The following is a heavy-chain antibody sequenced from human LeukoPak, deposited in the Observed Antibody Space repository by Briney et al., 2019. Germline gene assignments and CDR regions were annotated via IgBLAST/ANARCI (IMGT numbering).Heavy chain of an antibody. V-gene: IGHV4-30-2*01. Sequence: PSQTLSLNCTVSGGSISSGGYYCPWIRQPPGKGLEWIGYIHHSGTMYYGPSLKSRLTISVDRSKNQFSLELTSVTAADTAVYYCARGGYYGSGIDAFDIWGQGTMVTVSS. CDR3: ARGGYYGSGIDAFDI. CDR1: GGSISSGGYY. CDR2: IHHSGTM. J-gene: IGHJ3*02. D-gene: IGHD3-10*01.